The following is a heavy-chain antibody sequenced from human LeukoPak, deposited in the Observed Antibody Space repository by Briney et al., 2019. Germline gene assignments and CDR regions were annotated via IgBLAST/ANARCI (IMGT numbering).Heavy chain of an antibody. V-gene: IGHV1-2*02. CDR3: ARTWRWLQPEEGFDI. D-gene: IGHD5-24*01. CDR2: INSNSGAT. CDR1: GYTFIGYY. J-gene: IGHJ4*02. Sequence: ASVKVSCTASGYTFIGYYIHWVRQAPGQGLEWMGWINSNSGATNCAQKFQGRVTMTRDTSISTTYMDLSSLRSDDTAVYYCARTWRWLQPEEGFDIWGQGTLVTVSS.